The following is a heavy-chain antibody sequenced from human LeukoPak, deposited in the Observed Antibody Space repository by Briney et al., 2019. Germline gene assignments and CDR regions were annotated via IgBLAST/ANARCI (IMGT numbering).Heavy chain of an antibody. CDR1: GFTFSAYA. J-gene: IGHJ4*01. CDR3: AKGIYSSGWSYFDY. CDR2: ISGSGGIT. Sequence: GGSLRLSCAAPGFTFSAYAISWVRQAPGKGLEWVSAISGSGGITYYADSVKGRFTISRGNSKNTLYLQMNSLRAEDTAVYYCAKGIYSSGWSYFDYWGHGTLVTVSS. V-gene: IGHV3-23*01. D-gene: IGHD6-19*01.